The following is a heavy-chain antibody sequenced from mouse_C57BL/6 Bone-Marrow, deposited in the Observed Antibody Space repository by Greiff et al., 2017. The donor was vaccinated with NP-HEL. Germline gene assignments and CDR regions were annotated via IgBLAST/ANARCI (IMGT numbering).Heavy chain of an antibody. CDR1: GYTFTSYW. CDR3: AREGGLGYFDY. V-gene: IGHV1-64*01. Sequence: VQLQQPGAELVKPGASVKLSCKASGYTFTSYWMHWVKQRPGQGLEWIGMIHPNSGSTNYNEKFKSKATLTVDKSSSTAYMQLSSLTSEDSAVYYCAREGGLGYFDYWGQGTTLTVSS. CDR2: IHPNSGST. J-gene: IGHJ2*01.